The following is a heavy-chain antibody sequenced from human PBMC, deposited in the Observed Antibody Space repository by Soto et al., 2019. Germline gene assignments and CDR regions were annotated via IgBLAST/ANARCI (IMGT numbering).Heavy chain of an antibody. J-gene: IGHJ6*02. CDR1: GYSFTGYG. V-gene: IGHV1-3*01. D-gene: IGHD3-22*01. Sequence: ASVKVSCKASGYSFTGYGMHWVRQAPGQGLEWLGQIHADNGNTQYSEKLQGRVTMTTDTSTSTAYMELRSLRSDDTAVYYCARDGTYYYDSSGYSDSYYYYYGMDVWGQGTTVTVSS. CDR2: IHADNGNT. CDR3: ARDGTYYYDSSGYSDSYYYYYGMDV.